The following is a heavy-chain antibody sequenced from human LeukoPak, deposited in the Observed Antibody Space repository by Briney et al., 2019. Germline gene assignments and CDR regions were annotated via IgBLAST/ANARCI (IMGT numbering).Heavy chain of an antibody. CDR2: INHSGST. Sequence: SETLSLTCAVYGGSFSGYYWSWIRQPPGKGLEWIGEINHSGSTNYNPSLKSRVTISVDTSKNQFSLELSSVTAADTAVYYCARGPRMVRGVKNWFDPWGQGTLVTVSS. D-gene: IGHD3-10*01. J-gene: IGHJ5*02. CDR3: ARGPRMVRGVKNWFDP. V-gene: IGHV4-34*01. CDR1: GGSFSGYY.